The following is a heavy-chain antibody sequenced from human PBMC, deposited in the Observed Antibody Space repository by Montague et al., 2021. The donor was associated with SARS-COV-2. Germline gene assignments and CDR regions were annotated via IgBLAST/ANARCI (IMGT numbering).Heavy chain of an antibody. D-gene: IGHD2-8*02. Sequence: SETLSLTCTVSAGSLSSRSNYWGWIRQPPGMGLQRIGSVDSAGSTYYSPSLKSRVTISLDTSKNQFSLKLSTGTAADTAVYYCARDEYNRYWYKYWGQGALVTVSS. CDR2: VDSAGST. J-gene: IGHJ4*02. CDR3: ARDEYNRYWYKY. V-gene: IGHV4-39*07. CDR1: AGSLSSRSNY.